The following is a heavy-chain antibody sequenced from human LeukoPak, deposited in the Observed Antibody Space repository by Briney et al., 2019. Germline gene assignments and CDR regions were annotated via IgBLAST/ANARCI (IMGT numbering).Heavy chain of an antibody. CDR2: IIPILGMA. Sequence: SVKVSCKASGGTFRSYAINWVRQAPGQGLDWMGRIIPILGMANYAQRFQGRVTVTADKSTSTAYMELSSLTSDDTAIYYCARGRGSRTGSNGDYCDYWGQGTLVTVSS. CDR1: GGTFRSYA. V-gene: IGHV1-69*04. J-gene: IGHJ4*02. D-gene: IGHD1-1*01. CDR3: ARGRGSRTGSNGDYCDY.